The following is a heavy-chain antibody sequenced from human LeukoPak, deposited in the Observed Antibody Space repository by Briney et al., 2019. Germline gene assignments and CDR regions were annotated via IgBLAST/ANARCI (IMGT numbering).Heavy chain of an antibody. D-gene: IGHD2-2*02. CDR1: GFTFSFYG. J-gene: IGHJ4*02. V-gene: IGHV3-7*01. CDR3: ARETVVPAAIRDY. Sequence: GGSLRLSCAGSGFTFSFYGMNWVRQAPGKGLEWVANIKQDGSEKYYVDSVKGRFTISRDNAKNSLYLQMNSLRAEDTAVYYCARETVVPAAIRDYWGQGTLVTVSS. CDR2: IKQDGSEK.